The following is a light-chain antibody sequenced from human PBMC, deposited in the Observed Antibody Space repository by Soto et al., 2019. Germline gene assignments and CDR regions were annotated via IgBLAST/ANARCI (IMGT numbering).Light chain of an antibody. CDR3: QQYDNRPLYT. J-gene: IGKJ2*01. V-gene: IGKV3-15*01. Sequence: IVMTQSPATLSVSPGGSATLSCRASQSVRSSVAWYQQKPGQPPRLLIYGASTRATGIPARFSGSGSGTEFTLFISTLQSEDSATYYCQQYDNRPLYTFGQGTKLEIK. CDR1: QSVRSS. CDR2: GAS.